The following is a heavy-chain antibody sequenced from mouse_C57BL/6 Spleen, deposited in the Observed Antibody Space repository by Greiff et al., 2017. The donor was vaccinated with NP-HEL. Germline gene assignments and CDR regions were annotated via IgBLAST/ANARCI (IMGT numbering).Heavy chain of an antibody. CDR3: ARVENYYGSNPYWYFDV. Sequence: EVQRVESEGGLVQPGSSMKLSCTASGFTFSDYYMAWVRQVPEKGLEWVANINYDGSSTYYLDSLKSRFIISRDNAKNILYLQMSSLKSEDTATYYCARVENYYGSNPYWYFDVWGTGTTVTVSS. J-gene: IGHJ1*03. V-gene: IGHV5-16*01. D-gene: IGHD1-1*01. CDR2: INYDGSST. CDR1: GFTFSDYY.